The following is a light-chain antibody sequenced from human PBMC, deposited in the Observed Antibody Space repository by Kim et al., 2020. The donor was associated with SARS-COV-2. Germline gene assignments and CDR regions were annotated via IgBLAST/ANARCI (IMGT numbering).Light chain of an antibody. CDR3: YSTDSSGNHRV. CDR1: ALPKKY. V-gene: IGLV3-10*01. CDR2: EDI. Sequence: SYELTQPPSVSVSPGQTARITCSGDALPKKYAYCYQQKSGQAPVLVIYEDIKRPSGIPERFSGSSSGTMATLTISGAQVEDEADYYCYSTDSSGNHRVFGGGTQLTVL. J-gene: IGLJ3*02.